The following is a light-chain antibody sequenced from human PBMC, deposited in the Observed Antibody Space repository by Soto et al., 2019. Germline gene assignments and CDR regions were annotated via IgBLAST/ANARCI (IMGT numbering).Light chain of an antibody. CDR1: QSIGSW. Sequence: TQSPGTLSASVGDGVTITCRASQSIGSWLAWYQQKPGKAPKLLIYKATNLQSGVPSRFSGSGSGTDFSLTISSLQPVDSATYFCQQYNDFQYTFGPGTKLEI. V-gene: IGKV1-5*03. J-gene: IGKJ2*01. CDR2: KAT. CDR3: QQYNDFQYT.